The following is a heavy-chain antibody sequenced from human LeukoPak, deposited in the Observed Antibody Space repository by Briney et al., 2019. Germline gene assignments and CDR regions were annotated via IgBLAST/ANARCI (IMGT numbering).Heavy chain of an antibody. CDR2: IYYSGST. CDR3: ARGEHQLLSP. J-gene: IGHJ5*02. CDR1: GGSVSSGSYY. Sequence: SETLSLTCTVSGGSVSSGSYYWSWIRQPPGKGLEWIGYIYYSGSTNYNPSLKSRVAISVDTSKNQFSLKLSSVTAADTAVYYCARGEHQLLSPWGQGTLVTVSS. V-gene: IGHV4-61*01. D-gene: IGHD2-2*01.